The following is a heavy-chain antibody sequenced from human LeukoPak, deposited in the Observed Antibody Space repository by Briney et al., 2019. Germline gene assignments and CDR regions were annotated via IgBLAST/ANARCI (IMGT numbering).Heavy chain of an antibody. J-gene: IGHJ4*02. CDR2: ISWNSGSI. CDR1: GFTFDDYA. CDR3: AKDFLYYDSSGSFDY. V-gene: IGHV3-9*01. D-gene: IGHD3-22*01. Sequence: GGSLRLSCAASGFTFDDYAMHWVRQAPGKGLEWVSGISWNSGSIGYADSVKGRFTISRDNAKNPLYLQMNSLRAEDTALYYCAKDFLYYDSSGSFDYWGQGTLVTVSS.